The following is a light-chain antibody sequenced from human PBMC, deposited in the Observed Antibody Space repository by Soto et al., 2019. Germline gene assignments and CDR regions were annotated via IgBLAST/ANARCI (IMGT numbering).Light chain of an antibody. CDR2: SNN. J-gene: IGLJ2*01. CDR1: SSNIGSNT. V-gene: IGLV1-44*01. Sequence: QSVLTQPPSASGTPGQRVTISCSGSSSNIGSNTVNWYQQLPGTAPKLLIYSNNQRPSGVPDRFSGFKSGTSASLAISGLQSEDEADYYCAAWDDSLNGRGVFGGGTKLTVL. CDR3: AAWDDSLNGRGV.